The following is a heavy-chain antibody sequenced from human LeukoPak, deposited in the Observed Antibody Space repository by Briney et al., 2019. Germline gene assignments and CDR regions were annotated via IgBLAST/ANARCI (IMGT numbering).Heavy chain of an antibody. CDR3: ARGAAVWFGESLLDY. J-gene: IGHJ4*02. CDR2: IREDGSEK. CDR1: GLTFSTHW. Sequence: GGSLRLSCAASGLTFSTHWMTWLPQAPGKGVEWVANIREDGSEKYSVASVKGRFTISRDNAKNSLYLQMNSLRAEDTAVYYCARGAAVWFGESLLDYWGQGILVTVSS. D-gene: IGHD3-10*01. V-gene: IGHV3-7*05.